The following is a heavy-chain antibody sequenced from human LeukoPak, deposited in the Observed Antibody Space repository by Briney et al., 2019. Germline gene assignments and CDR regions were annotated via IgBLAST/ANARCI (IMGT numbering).Heavy chain of an antibody. Sequence: GGSLRLSCAASGFTFSNNAMTWVRQAPGKGLEWVSLIYSGGGTYYADSVRGRFTISRDDSKNTLYLQMNSLRAEDTAVYYCVRRAGGYSHPYDYWGQGTLVTVSS. CDR1: GFTFSNNA. J-gene: IGHJ4*02. V-gene: IGHV3-53*01. CDR2: IYSGGGT. CDR3: VRRAGGYSHPYDY. D-gene: IGHD4-23*01.